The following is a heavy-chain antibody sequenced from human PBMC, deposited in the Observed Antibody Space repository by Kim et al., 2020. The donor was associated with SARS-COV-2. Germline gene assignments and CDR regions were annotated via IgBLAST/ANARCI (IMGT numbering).Heavy chain of an antibody. Sequence: NYTPALKSRVTMSVDTSKNQFSLKLSSVTAADTAVYYCAGAGNDYYFDYWDLGTLVTVSS. CDR3: AGAGNDYYFDY. D-gene: IGHD3-16*01. V-gene: IGHV4-4*07. J-gene: IGHJ4*02.